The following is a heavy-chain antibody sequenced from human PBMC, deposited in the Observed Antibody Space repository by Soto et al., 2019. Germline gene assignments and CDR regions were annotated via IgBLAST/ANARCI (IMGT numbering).Heavy chain of an antibody. V-gene: IGHV4-30-2*01. J-gene: IGHJ4*02. Sequence: PSETLSLTCAVSGGSISSGGYSWSWIRQPPGKGLEWIGYIYHSGSTYYNPSLKSRVTISVDRSKNQFSLKLSSVTAADTAVYYCARVFRASSSAAGTGFDYWGQGTLVTVSS. D-gene: IGHD6-13*01. CDR2: IYHSGST. CDR1: GGSISSGGYS. CDR3: ARVFRASSSAAGTGFDY.